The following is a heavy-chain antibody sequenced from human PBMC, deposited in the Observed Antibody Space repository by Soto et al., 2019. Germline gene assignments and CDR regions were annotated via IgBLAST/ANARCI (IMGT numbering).Heavy chain of an antibody. V-gene: IGHV1-18*01. CDR3: ARVPEISPGIVGAPVDY. CDR2: ISAYNGNT. D-gene: IGHD1-26*01. J-gene: IGHJ4*02. CDR1: GYTFTSYG. Sequence: ASVKVSCKASGYTFTSYGISWVRQAPGQGLEWMGWISAYNGNTNYAQKLQGRVTMTTDTSTSTAYMELRSLRSDDTAVYYCARVPEISPGIVGAPVDYWGQGTLVTVSS.